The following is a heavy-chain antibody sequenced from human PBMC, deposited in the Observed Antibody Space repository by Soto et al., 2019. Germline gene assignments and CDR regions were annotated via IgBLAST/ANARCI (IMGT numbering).Heavy chain of an antibody. V-gene: IGHV4-61*01. CDR3: ARALGDTAMVTAFDI. CDR2: IYYSGST. CDR1: GGSVSSGSYY. Sequence: SETLSLTCTVSGGSVSSGSYYWSWIRQPPGKELEWIGYIYYSGSTNYNPSLKSRVTISVDTSKNQFSLKLSSVTAADTAVYYCARALGDTAMVTAFDIWGQGTMVTVSS. D-gene: IGHD5-18*01. J-gene: IGHJ3*02.